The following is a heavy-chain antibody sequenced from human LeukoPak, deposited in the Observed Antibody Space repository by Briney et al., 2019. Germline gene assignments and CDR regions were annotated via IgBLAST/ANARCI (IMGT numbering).Heavy chain of an antibody. CDR3: ARDLARVPTANYYFGMDV. Sequence: GASVKVSCKASGYTFATFYLHWVRQAPGQGLEWMGMINPGAGSTSYEQKFQGRVTMTRDTSTTTVYMDLTSLRSEDTAVYYRARDLARVPTANYYFGMDVWGQGTTVTVSS. CDR1: GYTFATFY. J-gene: IGHJ6*02. CDR2: INPGAGST. V-gene: IGHV1-46*01. D-gene: IGHD5-12*01.